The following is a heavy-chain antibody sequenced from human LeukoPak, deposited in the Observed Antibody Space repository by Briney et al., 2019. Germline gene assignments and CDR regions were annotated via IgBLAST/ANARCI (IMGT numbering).Heavy chain of an antibody. V-gene: IGHV1-2*06. D-gene: IGHD2-2*01. Sequence: ASVKVSCKASGYTFTGYYMHWVRQAPGQGLERMGRINPNSGGTNYAQKFQGRVTMTRDTSISTAYMELSRLRSDDTAVYYCARRRKYCSSTSCYSADGFDYWGQGTLVTVSS. CDR3: ARRRKYCSSTSCYSADGFDY. CDR2: INPNSGGT. J-gene: IGHJ4*02. CDR1: GYTFTGYY.